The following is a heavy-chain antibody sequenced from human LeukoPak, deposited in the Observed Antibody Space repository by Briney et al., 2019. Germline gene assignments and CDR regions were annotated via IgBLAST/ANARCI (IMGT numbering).Heavy chain of an antibody. CDR2: IYPGDSDT. CDR1: GSRFTSYW. Sequence: AASLQISCKGSGSRFTSYWIGWGRPMPRKGLEWVGIIYPGDSDTRYSPSFQGQVTISADKSISTAYLQWSSLKASDTAMYYCARAPDGDYGDYVAPYFDYWGQGTLVTVSS. D-gene: IGHD4-17*01. J-gene: IGHJ4*02. V-gene: IGHV5-51*01. CDR3: ARAPDGDYGDYVAPYFDY.